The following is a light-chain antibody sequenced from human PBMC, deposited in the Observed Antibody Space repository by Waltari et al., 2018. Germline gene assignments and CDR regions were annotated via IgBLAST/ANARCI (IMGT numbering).Light chain of an antibody. Sequence: VLTQSPGSLSLSPGERAILSCTASQSMSSASLVWYQQKRGQSPRLVMYGAYRRASGIPDRFSGSGSGTDFTLIISRLEPEDSAVYYCQHYDRSPCIFGQGTNIEIK. CDR1: QSMSSAS. CDR2: GAY. V-gene: IGKV3-20*01. J-gene: IGKJ2*02. CDR3: QHYDRSPCI.